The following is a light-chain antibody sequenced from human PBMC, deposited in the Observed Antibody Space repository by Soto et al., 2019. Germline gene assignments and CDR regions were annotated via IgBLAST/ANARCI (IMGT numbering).Light chain of an antibody. CDR2: KAS. CDR3: QHYNSYSYT. V-gene: IGKV1-5*03. Sequence: DILMTQSPSTLSASVGDRVTITCRASQSISSWLAWYQQKPGKAPKLLIYKASSLESGVPSRFSGSGSGTEFTLTISSLQPDDFATYYCQHYNSYSYTFGQGTKLEIK. CDR1: QSISSW. J-gene: IGKJ2*01.